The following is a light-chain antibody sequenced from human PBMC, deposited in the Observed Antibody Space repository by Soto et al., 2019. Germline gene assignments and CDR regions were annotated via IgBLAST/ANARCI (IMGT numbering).Light chain of an antibody. V-gene: IGLV2-14*01. J-gene: IGLJ1*01. Sequence: QSVLTQPASVSGSPGQSITISCTGTSSDVGGYNYVSWYQQHPGKAPKVLIYEVSNRPSGVSHRFSGSKSGNTASLTISGLQAEDEADYYCSSYRSSTTYVFGSGTKVTVL. CDR3: SSYRSSTTYV. CDR1: SSDVGGYNY. CDR2: EVS.